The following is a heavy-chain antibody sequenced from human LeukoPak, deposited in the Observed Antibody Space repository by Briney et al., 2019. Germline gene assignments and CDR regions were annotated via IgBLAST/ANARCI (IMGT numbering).Heavy chain of an antibody. CDR3: ARDIVVVPAAINPEYYFDY. Sequence: SETLSLTCTVSGGSLSSYYWSWIRQPAGKGLEWIGRIYTSGSTNYNPSLKSRVTMSVDTSKNQFSLKLSSVTAADTAVYYCARDIVVVPAAINPEYYFDYWGQGTLVTVSS. CDR1: GGSLSSYY. CDR2: IYTSGST. D-gene: IGHD2-2*02. J-gene: IGHJ4*02. V-gene: IGHV4-4*07.